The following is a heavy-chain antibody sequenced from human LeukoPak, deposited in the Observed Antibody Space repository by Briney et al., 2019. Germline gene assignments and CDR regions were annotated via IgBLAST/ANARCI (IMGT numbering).Heavy chain of an antibody. CDR3: ARDATVAPGAFDI. CDR2: ISSSGSTI. Sequence: GGSLRLSCAASGFTFSSYEMNWVRQAPGKGLEWVSYISSSGSTIYYADSVKGRFTISRDNAKNSLYLQMNSLRAEDTAVYYCARDATVAPGAFDIWGQGTMVTVSS. D-gene: IGHD4-23*01. J-gene: IGHJ3*02. V-gene: IGHV3-48*03. CDR1: GFTFSSYE.